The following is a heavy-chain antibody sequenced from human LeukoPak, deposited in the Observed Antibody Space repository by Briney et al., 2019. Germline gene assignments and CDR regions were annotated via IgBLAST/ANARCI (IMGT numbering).Heavy chain of an antibody. CDR3: ARGGTMVRALGAFDI. CDR2: IYHSGST. Sequence: SQTLSLTCAVSGVTISSGGYSWSWIRQPPGKGLEWIGYIYHSGSTYYNPSLKSRATISVDRSKNQFSLKLSSVTAADTAVYYCARGGTMVRALGAFDIWGQGTMVTVSS. J-gene: IGHJ3*02. CDR1: GVTISSGGYS. V-gene: IGHV4-30-2*01. D-gene: IGHD3-10*01.